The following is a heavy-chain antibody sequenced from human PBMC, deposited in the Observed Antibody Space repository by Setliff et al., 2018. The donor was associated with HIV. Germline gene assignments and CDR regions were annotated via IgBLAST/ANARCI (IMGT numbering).Heavy chain of an antibody. CDR1: GYTFTSYA. Sequence: ASVKVSCKASGYTFTSYALHWVRQAPGQRLEWMGWVNADNGNTKYSEKFQGRVTITRDTSTSTVYMELSSLRSEDTAMYYCARGESAAAGTGVCDYWGQGTLVTVSS. J-gene: IGHJ4*02. CDR2: VNADNGNT. D-gene: IGHD6-13*01. CDR3: ARGESAAAGTGVCDY. V-gene: IGHV1-3*01.